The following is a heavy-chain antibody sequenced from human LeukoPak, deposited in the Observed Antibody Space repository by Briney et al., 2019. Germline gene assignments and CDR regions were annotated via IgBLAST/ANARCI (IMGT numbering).Heavy chain of an antibody. CDR2: IYPGDSDT. CDR3: ARLSDVMTTVVKGSVDAFDI. CDR1: GYSFTSYW. D-gene: IGHD4-23*01. V-gene: IGHV5-51*01. J-gene: IGHJ3*02. Sequence: GESLKISCKGSGYSFTSYWIGWVRQMPGKGLEWMGIIYPGDSDTRYSPSFQGQVTISADKSISTAYLQWSSLKASDTAMYYCARLSDVMTTVVKGSVDAFDIWGQGTMVTVSS.